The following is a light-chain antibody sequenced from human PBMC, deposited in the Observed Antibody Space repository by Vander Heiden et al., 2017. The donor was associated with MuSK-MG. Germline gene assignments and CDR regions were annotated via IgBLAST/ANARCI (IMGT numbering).Light chain of an antibody. J-gene: IGLJ2*01. V-gene: IGLV3-1*01. CDR1: KLGDKY. CDR3: QAWDSSSVV. Sequence: SYELTQPPSVSVSPGQTASITCSGDKLGDKYACWYQQKPGQSPVLVIYQDSKRPSGIPERFSGSNSWSTATLTISGTQAMDEAYYYCQAWDSSSVVLGGGTKLTVL. CDR2: QDS.